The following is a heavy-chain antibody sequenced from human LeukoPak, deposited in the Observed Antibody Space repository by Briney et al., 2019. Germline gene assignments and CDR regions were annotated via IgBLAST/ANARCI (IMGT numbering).Heavy chain of an antibody. J-gene: IGHJ6*02. CDR1: GYTFTSYG. CDR3: ARDQGITMIVRYGFGMDV. D-gene: IGHD3-22*01. CDR2: ISAYNGNT. V-gene: IGHV1-18*01. Sequence: GASVKVSCKASGYTFTSYGISWVRQAPGQGLEWMGWISAYNGNTNYAQKLQGRATMTTDTSTSTAYMELRSLRSDDTAVYYCARDQGITMIVRYGFGMDVWGQGTTVTVSS.